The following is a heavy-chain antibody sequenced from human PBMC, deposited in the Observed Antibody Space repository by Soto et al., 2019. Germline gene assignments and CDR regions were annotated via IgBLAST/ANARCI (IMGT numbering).Heavy chain of an antibody. D-gene: IGHD3-10*01. CDR1: GYTFTSYD. CDR2: MNPNSGNT. Sequence: QVQLVQSGAEVKKPGASVKVSCKASGYTFTSYDINWVRQATGQGLEWMGWMNPNSGNTGYAQKFQGRVTMARNTYVRTADMGLSSLRSEETAVYYCARGGYYYGSGSYYPPHFPTNYWGQGPLVTVSS. J-gene: IGHJ4*02. V-gene: IGHV1-8*01. CDR3: ARGGYYYGSGSYYPPHFPTNY.